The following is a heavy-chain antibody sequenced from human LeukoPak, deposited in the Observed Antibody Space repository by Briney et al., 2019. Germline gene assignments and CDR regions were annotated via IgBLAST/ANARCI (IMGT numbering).Heavy chain of an antibody. V-gene: IGHV4-61*02. CDR1: GGSISSGSYY. Sequence: SETLSLTCTVSGGSISSGSYYWSWIRQPAGKGLEWIGRIYTSGSTNYNPSLKSRVTISVDTSKNQFSLKLSSVTAADTAVYYCARDLVKLERTNTFDYWGQGTLVTVSS. CDR2: IYTSGST. D-gene: IGHD1-1*01. J-gene: IGHJ4*02. CDR3: ARDLVKLERTNTFDY.